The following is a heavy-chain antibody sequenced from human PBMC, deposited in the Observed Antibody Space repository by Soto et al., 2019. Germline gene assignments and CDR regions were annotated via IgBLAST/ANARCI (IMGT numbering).Heavy chain of an antibody. CDR3: ARLEPYYDFWSASGDWFDP. CDR1: GGTFSSYA. Sequence: ASVKVSCKASGGTFSSYAINWVRQAPGQGLEWMGGIIPIFGTANYAQKFQGRVTITADESTSTAYMELSSLRSEDTAVYYCARLEPYYDFWSASGDWFDPWGQGTLVTVSS. J-gene: IGHJ5*02. CDR2: IIPIFGTA. D-gene: IGHD3-3*01. V-gene: IGHV1-69*13.